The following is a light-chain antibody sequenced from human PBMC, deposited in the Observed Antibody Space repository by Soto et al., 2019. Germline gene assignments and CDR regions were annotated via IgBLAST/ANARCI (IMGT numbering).Light chain of an antibody. Sequence: AIQLTQSPSSLSASVGDRVAISCRASQGIRSALAWYQQSPGRPPKLLIYDVSTFEGGVPSRFSGSGSGTDFTLTISSLQPEDFATYYCQQFESFPLTFGGGTKVEIK. CDR2: DVS. CDR3: QQFESFPLT. J-gene: IGKJ4*01. CDR1: QGIRSA. V-gene: IGKV1-13*02.